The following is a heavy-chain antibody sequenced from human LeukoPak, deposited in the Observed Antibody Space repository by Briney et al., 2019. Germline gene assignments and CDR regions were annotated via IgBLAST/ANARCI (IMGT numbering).Heavy chain of an antibody. Sequence: GGPLRLSCAASGLIFSSSEIHWVRQAPGTGLEWVSYISSTGNTIYYADSAKGRFTISRDNAKNSLYPQMNSLRAEDTAVYYCARELVEMAAGYFDSWGQGTLVTVSS. CDR2: ISSTGNTI. J-gene: IGHJ4*02. CDR1: GLIFSSSE. V-gene: IGHV3-48*03. D-gene: IGHD5-24*01. CDR3: ARELVEMAAGYFDS.